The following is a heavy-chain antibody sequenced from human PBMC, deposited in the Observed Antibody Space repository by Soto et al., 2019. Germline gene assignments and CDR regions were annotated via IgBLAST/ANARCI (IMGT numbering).Heavy chain of an antibody. V-gene: IGHV3-66*01. CDR1: GFTVSSNY. CDR2: IYSGGTT. CDR3: ARGYCSGGSCYSVWFDS. D-gene: IGHD2-15*01. J-gene: IGHJ5*01. Sequence: GXSLRLSCAASGFTVSSNYINWVIQAPGKGLEWVSIIYSGGTTYYADSVRGRFTISSDNSKNTLYLQMSSLRADETAVYYCARGYCSGGSCYSVWFDSWGQGTLVTVSS.